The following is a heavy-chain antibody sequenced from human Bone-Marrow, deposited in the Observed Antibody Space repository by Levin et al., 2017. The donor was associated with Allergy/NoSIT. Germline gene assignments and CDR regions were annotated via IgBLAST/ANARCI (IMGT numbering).Heavy chain of an antibody. CDR2: VIPLLRTS. CDR1: GGTFRSYP. D-gene: IGHD3-10*01. CDR3: ARDRLFGSGPGGMDV. V-gene: IGHV1-69*11. J-gene: IGHJ6*02. Sequence: SVKVSCKASGGTFRSYPISWVRLAPGQGLEWMGRVIPLLRTSNYAQRFQGRVTITADESTSTIYMDLTSLRSDDTAVYYCARDRLFGSGPGGMDVWGQGTTV.